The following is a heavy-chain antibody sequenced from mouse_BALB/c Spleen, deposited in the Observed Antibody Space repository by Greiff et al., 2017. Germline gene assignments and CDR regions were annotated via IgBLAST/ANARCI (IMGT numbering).Heavy chain of an antibody. V-gene: IGHV5-9-4*01. Sequence: EVQRVESGGGLVKPGGSLKLSCAASGFTFSSYAMSWVRQSPEKRLEWVAEISSGGSYTYYPDTVTGRFTISRDNAKNTLYLEMSSLRSEDTAMYYCARDTGWFAYWGQGTLVTVSA. CDR1: GFTFSSYA. CDR2: ISSGGSYT. J-gene: IGHJ3*01. CDR3: ARDTGWFAY.